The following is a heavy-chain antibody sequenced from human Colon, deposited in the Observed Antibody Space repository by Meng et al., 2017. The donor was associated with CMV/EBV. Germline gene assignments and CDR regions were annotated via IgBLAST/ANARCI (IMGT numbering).Heavy chain of an antibody. Sequence: QVQLVQSGAEVKKPGGSVKVVCKASGYTFTGYYMHWVRQAPGQGLEWMGWINPNSGGTNYAQKFQGRVTMTRDTSISTAYMELSRLRSDDTAVYYCATVSSGYYLYFQHWGQGTLVTVSS. CDR1: GYTFTGYY. CDR3: ATVSSGYYLYFQH. D-gene: IGHD3-22*01. V-gene: IGHV1-2*02. CDR2: INPNSGGT. J-gene: IGHJ1*01.